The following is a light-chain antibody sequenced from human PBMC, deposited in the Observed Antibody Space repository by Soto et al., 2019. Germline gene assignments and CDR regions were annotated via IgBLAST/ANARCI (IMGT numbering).Light chain of an antibody. CDR3: MSYVSSATYV. CDR1: SSDVGGYNF. CDR2: DVT. J-gene: IGLJ1*01. Sequence: QSAPTQPASVSGSPGQSITISCTGTSSDVGGYNFVSWYQQHPGRAPKLVIYDVTNRPSGVSNRFYGSKSGNTASLTISDLQAEDEADYYCMSYVSSATYVFGTGTKLTVL. V-gene: IGLV2-14*03.